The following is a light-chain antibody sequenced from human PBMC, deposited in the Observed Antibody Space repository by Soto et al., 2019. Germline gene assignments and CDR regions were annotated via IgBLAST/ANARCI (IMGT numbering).Light chain of an antibody. J-gene: IGKJ3*01. V-gene: IGKV3-20*01. CDR1: QSVSSNL. CDR2: GAS. CDR3: QQYADSPIT. Sequence: EIVLMQSPGTLSLSPGERATLSCRASQSVSSNLLAWYQQQPGQAPRLLIYGASSRATGIPDRFSGSGSGTDFPLTISRLETEDFALYYCQQYADSPITFGPGTKVDIK.